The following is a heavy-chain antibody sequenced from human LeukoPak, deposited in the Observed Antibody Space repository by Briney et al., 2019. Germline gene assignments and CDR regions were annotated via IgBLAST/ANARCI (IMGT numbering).Heavy chain of an antibody. CDR3: SGRGGDGYKPFDY. V-gene: IGHV1-46*01. Sequence: ASVTVSCKASRYTFPSYYMHWVRQPPGQGLEWMGILNPSGGSTSYAQKFQGRVTMTRDTSTSTAYIVLSSLRSEDTAVYYCSGRGGDGYKPFDYWGQGTLVTVSS. CDR1: RYTFPSYY. J-gene: IGHJ4*02. D-gene: IGHD5-24*01. CDR2: LNPSGGST.